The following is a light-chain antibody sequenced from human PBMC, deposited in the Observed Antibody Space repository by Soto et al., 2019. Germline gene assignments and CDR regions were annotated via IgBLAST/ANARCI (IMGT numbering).Light chain of an antibody. J-gene: IGKJ2*01. Sequence: EIVLTQSPGSLSLSPGERAALSCRASQSVTNDYLAWYQQKFGQAPRLLIYGASRRATGIPDRFSGIGSGTDFTLTISRLEPEDFEVYFCQQYGNSPRTFGPGTKVEIK. CDR3: QQYGNSPRT. CDR1: QSVTNDY. CDR2: GAS. V-gene: IGKV3-20*01.